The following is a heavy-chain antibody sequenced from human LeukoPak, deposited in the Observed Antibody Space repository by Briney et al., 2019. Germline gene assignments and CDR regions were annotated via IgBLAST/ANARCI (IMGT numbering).Heavy chain of an antibody. CDR3: ARLTSGWYPYAFDI. Sequence: SETLSLTRTVSGGSISSSSYYWGWIRQPPGKGLEWIGSIYYSGSTYYNPSLKSRVTISVDTSKNQFSMKLSSVTAADTAVYYCARLTSGWYPYAFDIWGQGTMVTVSS. CDR2: IYYSGST. V-gene: IGHV4-39*01. D-gene: IGHD6-19*01. CDR1: GGSISSSSYY. J-gene: IGHJ3*02.